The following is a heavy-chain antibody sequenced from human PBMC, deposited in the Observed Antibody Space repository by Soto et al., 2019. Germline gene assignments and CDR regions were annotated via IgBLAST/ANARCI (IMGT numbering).Heavy chain of an antibody. Sequence: XATLSLTCTVSGGSISSYYWSRIRQPSGKGLEWIGRIYTSGSTNYNPSLKRRVTMSVDTSKNQFSLKLSPVTAADTAVYYCARDSTGMYFYYYYYGMDVWGQGTTVTVSS. CDR3: ARDSTGMYFYYYYYGMDV. CDR2: IYTSGST. CDR1: GGSISSYY. D-gene: IGHD5-18*01. J-gene: IGHJ6*02. V-gene: IGHV4-4*07.